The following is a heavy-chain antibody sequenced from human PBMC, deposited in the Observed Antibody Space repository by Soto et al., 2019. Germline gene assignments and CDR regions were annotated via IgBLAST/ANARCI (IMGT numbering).Heavy chain of an antibody. D-gene: IGHD4-17*01. V-gene: IGHV4-59*01. Sequence: SETLSLTCSVSGGSLGGSYWNWIRRPPGKGLEWIGYIDNTGTTNYNPSLKTRLTMSLDTSKNQFSLKLNSAAAADTAVYYCEREDYGLFKTSSPPGGQETRVTVSS. CDR1: GGSLGGSY. CDR2: IDNTGTT. CDR3: EREDYGLFKTSSPP. J-gene: IGHJ5*02.